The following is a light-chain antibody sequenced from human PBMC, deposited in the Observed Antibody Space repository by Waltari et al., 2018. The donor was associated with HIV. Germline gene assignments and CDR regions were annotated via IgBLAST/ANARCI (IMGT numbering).Light chain of an antibody. CDR3: VTWDDSLRGVV. V-gene: IGLV1-47*01. CDR2: RND. Sequence: SVVTQPPSASGTPGKRVTIPCSGNTSNLGSTYVFWYQHPPGTAPKLLIHRNDQRPSGVPDRFSGSTSGTSASLAISGLRSEDEADYYCVTWDDSLRGVVFGGGTKVAVL. CDR1: TSNLGSTY. J-gene: IGLJ2*01.